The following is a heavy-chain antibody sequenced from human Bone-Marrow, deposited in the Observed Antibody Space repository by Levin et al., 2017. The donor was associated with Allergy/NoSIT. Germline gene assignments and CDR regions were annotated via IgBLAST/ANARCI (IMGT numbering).Heavy chain of an antibody. J-gene: IGHJ5*02. CDR1: GSTLTESS. V-gene: IGHV1-24*01. CDR2: FDPEEGET. CDR3: ATITYYADSGGYHNSFDP. D-gene: IGHD3-22*01. Sequence: ASVKVSCKVSGSTLTESSMHWVRQAPGEGLEWMGGFDPEEGETIYAQKFQGRVTMTEDTSTDTAYMELSSLRSEDTAVYYCATITYYADSGGYHNSFDPWGQGTLVTVSS.